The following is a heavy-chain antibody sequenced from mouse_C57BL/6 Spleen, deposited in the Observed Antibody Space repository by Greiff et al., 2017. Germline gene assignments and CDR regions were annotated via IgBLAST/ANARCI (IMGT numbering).Heavy chain of an antibody. CDR1: GFTFSDYG. Sequence: EVKLVESGGGLVKPGGSLKLSCAASGFTFSDYGMHWVRQAPEQGLEWVAYISSGSSTIYYADTVKGRFTISRDNANNTLFLQMTSLKSEDTAMYYCASLGRFAYWGQGTLVTVSA. CDR3: ASLGRFAY. D-gene: IGHD4-1*01. V-gene: IGHV5-17*01. J-gene: IGHJ3*01. CDR2: ISSGSSTI.